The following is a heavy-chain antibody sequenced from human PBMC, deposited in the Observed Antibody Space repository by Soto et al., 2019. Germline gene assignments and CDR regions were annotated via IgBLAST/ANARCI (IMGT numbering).Heavy chain of an antibody. Sequence: GGSLRLSCAASGFTFSSYSMNWVRQAPGKGLEWVSYISSSSSTIYYADSVKGRFTISRDNAKNSLYLQMNSLRDEDTAVYYCARVDRYFDWLLPLDYWGQGTLVTVSS. J-gene: IGHJ4*02. D-gene: IGHD3-9*01. CDR3: ARVDRYFDWLLPLDY. CDR1: GFTFSSYS. V-gene: IGHV3-48*02. CDR2: ISSSSSTI.